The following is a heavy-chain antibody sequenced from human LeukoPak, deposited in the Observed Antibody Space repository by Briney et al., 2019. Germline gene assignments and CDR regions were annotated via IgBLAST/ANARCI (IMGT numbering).Heavy chain of an antibody. CDR2: VDISGGST. Sequence: GGSLRLSCAASEFTFTSYAMSWVRQAPGKGLEWVSGVDISGGSTYYADSVKGRFTISRDNSKNTLYLHMNSLRAEDTAVYYCARGGDIVGATRSAFDIWGQGTMVTVSS. J-gene: IGHJ3*02. CDR1: EFTFTSYA. CDR3: ARGGDIVGATRSAFDI. D-gene: IGHD1-26*01. V-gene: IGHV3-23*01.